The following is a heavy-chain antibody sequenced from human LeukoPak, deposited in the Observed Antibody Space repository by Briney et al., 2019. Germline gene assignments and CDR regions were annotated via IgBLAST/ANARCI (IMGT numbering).Heavy chain of an antibody. V-gene: IGHV1-2*04. D-gene: IGHD5-18*01. CDR1: GYTFTGYY. CDR2: INPNSGGT. Sequence: ASVKVSCKASGYTFTGYYMHWVRQAPGQGLEWMGWINPNSGGTNYAQKFQGWVTMTRDTSISTAYMELGRLRSDDTAVYYCARGDGVDTAMVAHWGQGTLVTVSS. J-gene: IGHJ4*02. CDR3: ARGDGVDTAMVAH.